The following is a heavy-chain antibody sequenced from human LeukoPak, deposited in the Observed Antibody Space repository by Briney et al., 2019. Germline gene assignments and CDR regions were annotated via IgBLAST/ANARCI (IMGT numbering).Heavy chain of an antibody. CDR3: ARTSYCSSTSCWHNWFDP. CDR2: INHSGST. Sequence: PSETLSLTCAVYGGSFSGYYWSWIRQPPGKGLEWIGEINHSGSTNYNPSLKSRVTISVDTSKNQFSLKLSSVTAADTVVYYCARTSYCSSTSCWHNWFDPWGQGTLVTVSS. J-gene: IGHJ5*02. D-gene: IGHD2-2*01. CDR1: GGSFSGYY. V-gene: IGHV4-34*01.